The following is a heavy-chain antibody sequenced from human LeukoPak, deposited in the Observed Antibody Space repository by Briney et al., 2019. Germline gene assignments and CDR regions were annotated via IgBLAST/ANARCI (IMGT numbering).Heavy chain of an antibody. CDR1: GFTFITSW. CDR3: ARQEMITARH. D-gene: IGHD3-16*01. Sequence: GESLRLSCAASGFTFITSWMSWLRQAPGKGLEWVAHIKPDGSEKYYVDSVKGRFTISRDNAKNSLSLQMNSLRAEDTAVYYCARQEMITARHWGQGTLVTVSS. V-gene: IGHV3-7*01. CDR2: IKPDGSEK. J-gene: IGHJ4*02.